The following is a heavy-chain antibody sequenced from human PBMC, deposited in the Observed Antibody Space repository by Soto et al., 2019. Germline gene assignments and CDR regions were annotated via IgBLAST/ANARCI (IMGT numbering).Heavy chain of an antibody. J-gene: IGHJ6*02. Sequence: GXSVKVSCKASGGTFSSYAISWVRQAPGQGLEWMGGIIPIFGTANYAQKFQGRVTITADESTSTAYMELSSLRSEDTAVYYCATRLPDYYYYGMDVWGQGTTVTVSS. D-gene: IGHD3-16*01. CDR2: IIPIFGTA. V-gene: IGHV1-69*01. CDR3: ATRLPDYYYYGMDV. CDR1: GGTFSSYA.